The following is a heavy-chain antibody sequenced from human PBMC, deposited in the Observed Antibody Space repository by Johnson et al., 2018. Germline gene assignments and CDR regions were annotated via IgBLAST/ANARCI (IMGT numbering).Heavy chain of an antibody. CDR3: AGGRVAAAGMAQYFQH. D-gene: IGHD6-13*01. CDR1: GFDFSSFA. J-gene: IGHJ1*01. CDR2: TPYDGSLK. V-gene: IGHV3-30*04. Sequence: QVQLVESGGGVVQPGRSLRLSCAASGFDFSSFAMHWVRQAPGKGLEWVATTPYDGSLKYYVASVKGRFTISRDNSKNTLYMDLDRLTAEDTAVYYCAGGRVAAAGMAQYFQHWGQGTLVTVSS.